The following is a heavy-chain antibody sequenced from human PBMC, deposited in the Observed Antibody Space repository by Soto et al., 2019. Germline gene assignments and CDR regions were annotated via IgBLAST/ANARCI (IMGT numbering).Heavy chain of an antibody. J-gene: IGHJ4*02. CDR3: AGTPTYYDFWTRFDY. D-gene: IGHD3-3*01. V-gene: IGHV1-2*04. Sequence: ASVKVSCKASGYSFTGYSMHWVRQAPGQGLERMGWINPNNGATNYARKFQGWVTMIGDASTSTAYMELSSLRSEDTAVYYCAGTPTYYDFWTRFDYWGQGTLVTVSS. CDR2: INPNNGAT. CDR1: GYSFTGYS.